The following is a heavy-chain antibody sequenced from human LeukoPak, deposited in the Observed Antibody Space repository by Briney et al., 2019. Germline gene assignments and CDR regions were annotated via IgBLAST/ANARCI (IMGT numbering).Heavy chain of an antibody. CDR1: AASISSHY. J-gene: IGHJ4*02. CDR2: VHHDGTT. Sequence: SETLSLTCILSAASISSHYWSWIRPPPGKRLEWIGYVHHDGTTNQNPSLKSRVAISMDTSRNQMSLKLYSMTAADTAMYYCARGSTRADDYWGQGILVTVS. D-gene: IGHD2/OR15-2a*01. V-gene: IGHV4-59*11. CDR3: ARGSTRADDY.